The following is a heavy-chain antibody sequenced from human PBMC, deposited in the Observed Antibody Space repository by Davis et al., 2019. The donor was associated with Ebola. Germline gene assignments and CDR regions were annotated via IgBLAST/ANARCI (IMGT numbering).Heavy chain of an antibody. V-gene: IGHV1-18*01. CDR2: ISAYNGNT. CDR3: ARDYTSSTSLYYYAMDV. J-gene: IGHJ6*02. Sequence: AASVKVSCKASGYTFTSYGISWVRQAPGQGLEWMGWISAYNGNTNYAQKLQGRVTMTTDTSTSTAYMELRSLRSDDTAVYYCARDYTSSTSLYYYAMDVWGQGTTVTVSS. D-gene: IGHD2-2*01. CDR1: GYTFTSYG.